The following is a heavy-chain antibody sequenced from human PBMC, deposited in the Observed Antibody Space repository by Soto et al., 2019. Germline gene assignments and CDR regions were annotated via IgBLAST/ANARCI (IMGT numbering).Heavy chain of an antibody. Sequence: QVQLQESGPGLVKPSETLSLTCTVSDGSVSSGSYYWSRIRQPPGKGLEWIGYIYYSGSTNYNPSLKSRVTISVDTSKNQCSLKLSSVTAADTAVYYCARYYYGMDVWGQGTTVTVSS. V-gene: IGHV4-61*01. CDR1: DGSVSSGSYY. J-gene: IGHJ6*02. CDR3: ARYYYGMDV. CDR2: IYYSGST.